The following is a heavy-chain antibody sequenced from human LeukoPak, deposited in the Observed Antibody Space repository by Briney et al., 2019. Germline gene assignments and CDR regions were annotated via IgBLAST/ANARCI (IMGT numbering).Heavy chain of an antibody. Sequence: PSETQSLTCTVSGGSISSGAYSWSWIRQPPGKGLEWIGHIYQSGSTYYNPSLKSRVTIPVDRSKNQFSLKLSSVTAADTAVYYCARSSEELGYIYGFLHDAFDIWGQGTMVTVSS. V-gene: IGHV4-30-2*01. J-gene: IGHJ3*02. CDR2: IYQSGST. CDR3: ARSSEELGYIYGFLHDAFDI. CDR1: GGSISSGAYS. D-gene: IGHD5-18*01.